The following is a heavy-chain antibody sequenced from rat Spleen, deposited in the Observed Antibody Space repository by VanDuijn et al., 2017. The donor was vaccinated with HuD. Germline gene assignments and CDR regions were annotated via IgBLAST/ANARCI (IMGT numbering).Heavy chain of an antibody. J-gene: IGHJ2*01. V-gene: IGHV2S12*01. CDR3: TRANWAPDY. CDR1: GFTFSDYG. Sequence: VQLVESGGGLVQPGRSLKLSCAASGFTFSDYGMAWVRQTPGKGLEWIAAISSGGSTYYNSALKSRLSISRDTSKSQVFLKMNSLQTEDTAIYFCTRANWAPDYWGQGVMVTVSS. D-gene: IGHD5-1*01. CDR2: ISSGGST.